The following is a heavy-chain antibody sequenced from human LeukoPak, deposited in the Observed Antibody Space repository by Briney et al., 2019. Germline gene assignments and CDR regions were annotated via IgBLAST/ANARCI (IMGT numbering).Heavy chain of an antibody. D-gene: IGHD2-2*01. J-gene: IGHJ3*02. CDR1: GYTFTSYD. CDR3: ARVESYCSSTSCYDAFDI. CDR2: MNPNSGNT. Sequence: ASVKVSCKASGYTFTSYDINWVRQATGQGLEWMGWMNPNSGNTGYAQKFQGRVTMTRNTSISTAYMELSSLRSEDTAVYYCARVESYCSSTSCYDAFDIWGQGTMVTVSS. V-gene: IGHV1-8*01.